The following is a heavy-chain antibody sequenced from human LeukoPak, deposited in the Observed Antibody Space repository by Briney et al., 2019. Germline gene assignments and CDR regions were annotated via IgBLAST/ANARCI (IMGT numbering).Heavy chain of an antibody. J-gene: IGHJ6*03. CDR3: ARHLDIVVVPAAIYYYYYMDV. V-gene: IGHV4-39*01. D-gene: IGHD2-2*03. Sequence: SETLSLTCTVSGGSISSSSYYRGWIRQPPGKGLEWIGSIYYSGSTYYNPSLKSRVTISVDTSKNQFSLKLSSVTAADTAVYYCARHLDIVVVPAAIYYYYYMDVWGKGTTVTVSS. CDR2: IYYSGST. CDR1: GGSISSSSYY.